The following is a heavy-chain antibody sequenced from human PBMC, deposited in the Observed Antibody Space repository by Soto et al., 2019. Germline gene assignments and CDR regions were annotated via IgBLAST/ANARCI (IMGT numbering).Heavy chain of an antibody. J-gene: IGHJ5*02. Sequence: ETLSLTCIVSGGSMSSYYWSWIRQPPGKGLELIGYIYHSGSTNYNPSLKSRVTISVDTSKNQFSLKLSSVTAADTAVYYCARGETWFDPWGQGTLVTVSS. CDR2: IYHSGST. CDR1: GGSMSSYY. V-gene: IGHV4-59*01. CDR3: ARGETWFDP.